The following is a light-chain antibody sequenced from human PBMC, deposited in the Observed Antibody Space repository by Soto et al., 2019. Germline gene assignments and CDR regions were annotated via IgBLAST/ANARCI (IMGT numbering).Light chain of an antibody. V-gene: IGKV3-20*01. J-gene: IGKJ4*01. CDR2: GAS. Sequence: EIVLTQSPGTLSLSPGERATLSCRASQSVSSSYFAWYQQRPGRAPRLLIYGASSRATGIPDRFRGSGSGTDFTLTISRLEPEDFAVYYCQQYGSSPLTFGGGTKVEI. CDR3: QQYGSSPLT. CDR1: QSVSSSY.